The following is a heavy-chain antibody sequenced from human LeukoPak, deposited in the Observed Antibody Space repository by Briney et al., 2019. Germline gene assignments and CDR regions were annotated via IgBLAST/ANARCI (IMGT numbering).Heavy chain of an antibody. CDR2: IKQDGSEK. Sequence: GGSLRLSCAASGFTFSSYWMSWVRQAPGKGLEWVANIKQDGSEKYYVDSVKGRFTISRDNSKNTLYLQMNSLRAEDTAVYYCAREDYGDYGFYFDYWGQGTLVTVSS. V-gene: IGHV3-7*01. CDR1: GFTFSSYW. J-gene: IGHJ4*02. CDR3: AREDYGDYGFYFDY. D-gene: IGHD4-17*01.